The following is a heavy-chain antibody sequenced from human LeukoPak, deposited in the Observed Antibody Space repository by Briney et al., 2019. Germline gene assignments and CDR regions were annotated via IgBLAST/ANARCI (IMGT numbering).Heavy chain of an antibody. J-gene: IGHJ4*02. CDR1: GGSISTYY. Sequence: PSETLSLTCTVSGGSISTYYWSWIRQPPGKGLEYIGYIYYSGSTNYNPSLKSRVTMSLDTSKNQFSLKLSSVTAADTAVYYCARDTLDYFDYWGQGTLVTVSS. CDR3: ARDTLDYFDY. V-gene: IGHV4-59*01. CDR2: IYYSGST.